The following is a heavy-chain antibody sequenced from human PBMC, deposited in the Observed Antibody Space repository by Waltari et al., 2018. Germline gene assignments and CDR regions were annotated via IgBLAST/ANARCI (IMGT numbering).Heavy chain of an antibody. CDR3: ARVAFTSLLEWSKLRRTEAFDI. V-gene: IGHV4-30-4*08. CDR1: GGSISSGDYY. J-gene: IGHJ3*02. D-gene: IGHD3-3*01. CDR2: IYYSGST. Sequence: QVQLQESGPGLVKPSQTLSLTCTVSGGSISSGDYYWSWIRQPPGKGLEWIGYIYYSGSTYYNPSLKSRVTISVDTSKNQFSLKLSSVTAADTAVYYCARVAFTSLLEWSKLRRTEAFDIWGQGTMVTVSS.